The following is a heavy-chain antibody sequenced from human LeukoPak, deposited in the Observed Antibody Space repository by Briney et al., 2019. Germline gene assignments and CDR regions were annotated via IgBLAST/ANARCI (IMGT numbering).Heavy chain of an antibody. J-gene: IGHJ4*02. D-gene: IGHD2-2*01. V-gene: IGHV1-18*01. CDR3: ARDGCSSTSCYESDDY. CDR2: ISAYNGNT. Sequence: ASVKVSCKASGYTFTSYGISWVRQAPGQGLEWMGWISAYNGNTNYAQKLQGRVTMTTDTSTNTAYMELRSLRSDDTAVYYCARDGCSSTSCYESDDYWGQGTLVTVSS. CDR1: GYTFTSYG.